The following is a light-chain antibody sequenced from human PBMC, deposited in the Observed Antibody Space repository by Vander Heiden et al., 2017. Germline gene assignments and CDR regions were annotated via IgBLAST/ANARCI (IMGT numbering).Light chain of an antibody. CDR2: DDS. V-gene: IGLV3-21*03. CDR1: NIGSKS. J-gene: IGLJ2*01. Sequence: SYVLTQPPSVSVAPGKTARITCGGNNIGSKSVHWDQQKPGQAPVLVVYDDSDRPSGIPGRFSGSNSGNTATLTISRVEAGDEADYYCQVWDSSSDHPKVVFGGGTKLTVL. CDR3: QVWDSSSDHPKVV.